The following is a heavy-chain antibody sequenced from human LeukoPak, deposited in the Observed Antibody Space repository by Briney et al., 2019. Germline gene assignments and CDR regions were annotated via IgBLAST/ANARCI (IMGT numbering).Heavy chain of an antibody. CDR2: IYYSGST. Sequence: SETLSLTWTVSGXSIRSHYGSWIRQPPGKGLESIGYIYYSGSTNYNPSLKSRVTISVDTSKNQFSLKLSSVTAADTAVYYCARDRGDYDSSGYYGYFDYWGQGALVTVSS. V-gene: IGHV4-59*11. CDR3: ARDRGDYDSSGYYGYFDY. CDR1: GXSIRSHY. D-gene: IGHD3-22*01. J-gene: IGHJ4*02.